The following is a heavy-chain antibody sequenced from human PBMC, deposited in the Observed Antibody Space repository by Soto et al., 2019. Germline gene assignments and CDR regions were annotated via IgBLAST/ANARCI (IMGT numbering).Heavy chain of an antibody. CDR2: IYYSGST. CDR3: ARVTRLFLGFDP. CDR1: GGSISSGDYY. V-gene: IGHV4-30-4*01. Sequence: SETLSLTCTVSGGSISSGDYYWSWIRQPPGKGLEWIGYIYYSGSTYYNPSLKSRVTISVDTSKNQFSLKLSSVTAADTAVYYCARVTRLFLGFDPWGQGTLVTVSS. J-gene: IGHJ5*02. D-gene: IGHD3-3*01.